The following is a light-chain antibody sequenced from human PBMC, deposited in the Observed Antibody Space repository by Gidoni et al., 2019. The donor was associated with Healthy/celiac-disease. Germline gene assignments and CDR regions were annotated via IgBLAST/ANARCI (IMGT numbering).Light chain of an antibody. Sequence: EIVMPQSPATLSVSPGERATLSCRASQSVSSNLAWYQQKPGQAPRLLIYGASTRATGNPARFSGSGSGTEFTLTIRSLQSEDFAVYYCQQYNNWPPYTFXXXTKLEIK. CDR3: QQYNNWPPYT. V-gene: IGKV3-15*01. J-gene: IGKJ2*01. CDR2: GAS. CDR1: QSVSSN.